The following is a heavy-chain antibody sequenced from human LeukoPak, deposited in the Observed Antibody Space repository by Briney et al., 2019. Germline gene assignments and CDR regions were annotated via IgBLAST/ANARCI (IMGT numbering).Heavy chain of an antibody. CDR1: GGSIGSYY. CDR3: ARHRDTAMVSTVFDY. Sequence: SETLSLTCTVSGGSIGSYYWSWIRQPPGKGLEWIGYIYYSGSTNYNPSLKSRVTISVDTSKNQFSLKLSSVTAADTAVYYCARHRDTAMVSTVFDYWGQGTLVTVSS. CDR2: IYYSGST. V-gene: IGHV4-59*08. D-gene: IGHD5-18*01. J-gene: IGHJ4*02.